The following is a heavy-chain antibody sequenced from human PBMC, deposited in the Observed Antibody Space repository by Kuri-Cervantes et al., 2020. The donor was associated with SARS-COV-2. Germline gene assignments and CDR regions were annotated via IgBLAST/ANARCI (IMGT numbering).Heavy chain of an antibody. J-gene: IGHJ6*02. Sequence: GGSLRLSCAASAFTFSSYAMHWVRQAPGKGLEWVAIISYDGSNKYYADSVKGRFTISRDNAKNSLYLQMNSLRDEDTAVYYCARDLLNVWSGYYYYYGMDVWGQGTTVTVSS. D-gene: IGHD3-3*01. CDR2: ISYDGSNK. CDR1: AFTFSSYA. V-gene: IGHV3-30-3*01. CDR3: ARDLLNVWSGYYYYYGMDV.